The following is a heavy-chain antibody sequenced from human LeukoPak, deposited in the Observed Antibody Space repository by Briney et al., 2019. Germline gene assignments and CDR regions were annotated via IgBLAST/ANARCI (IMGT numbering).Heavy chain of an antibody. J-gene: IGHJ4*02. Sequence: SETLSLTCAVYGGSFSGYYWSWIRQPPGKGLEWIGEINHSGSTNYNPSLKSRVTISVDTSKNQFSLKLSSVTAADTAVYYCARGDYSNSYYFDYWGQGTLVTVFS. D-gene: IGHD4-11*01. CDR1: GGSFSGYY. CDR2: INHSGST. V-gene: IGHV4-34*01. CDR3: ARGDYSNSYYFDY.